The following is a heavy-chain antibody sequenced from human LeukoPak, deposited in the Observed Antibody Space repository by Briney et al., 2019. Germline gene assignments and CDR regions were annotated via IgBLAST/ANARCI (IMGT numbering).Heavy chain of an antibody. J-gene: IGHJ1*01. CDR3: VYQVQGVVK. CDR2: ISGDGSST. D-gene: IGHD3-3*01. CDR1: GFTFSTYV. Sequence: GGSLRLSCSASGFTFSTYVMHWVRQAPGKGLEYVSGISGDGSSTYYADSVKGRFTISRDNSKNTLYVQMTSLRAEDMAVYYCVYQVQGVVKWGQGTLVTVCS. V-gene: IGHV3-64*05.